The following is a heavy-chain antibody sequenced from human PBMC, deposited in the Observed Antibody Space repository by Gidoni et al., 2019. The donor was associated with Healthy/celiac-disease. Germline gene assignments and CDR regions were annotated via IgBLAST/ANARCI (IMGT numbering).Heavy chain of an antibody. CDR2: IWYDGSNK. J-gene: IGHJ6*02. D-gene: IGHD3-3*01. CDR1: GFTFSSYG. Sequence: QVQLVESGGGVVQPGRSLRLSCAASGFTFSSYGMHWVRPAPGKGLEWVAVIWYDGSNKYYADSVKGRFTISRDNSKNTLYLQMNSLRAEDTAVYYCARETKTYYDFWSGYYPPYYYYYGMDVWGQGTTVTVSS. V-gene: IGHV3-33*01. CDR3: ARETKTYYDFWSGYYPPYYYYYGMDV.